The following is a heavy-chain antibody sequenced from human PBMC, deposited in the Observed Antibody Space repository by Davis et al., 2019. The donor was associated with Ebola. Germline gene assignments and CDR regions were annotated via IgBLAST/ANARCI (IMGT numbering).Heavy chain of an antibody. Sequence: GGSLRLSCAASGYTFTSYHMHWVRQAPGQGLEWMGIINPSDGSTSYAQKFQGRVTMTRDTSTSTVYMELSSLRSEDTAVYYCARDSGSYVNWFDPWGQGTLVTVSS. J-gene: IGHJ5*02. D-gene: IGHD1-26*01. V-gene: IGHV1-46*01. CDR1: GYTFTSYH. CDR3: ARDSGSYVNWFDP. CDR2: INPSDGST.